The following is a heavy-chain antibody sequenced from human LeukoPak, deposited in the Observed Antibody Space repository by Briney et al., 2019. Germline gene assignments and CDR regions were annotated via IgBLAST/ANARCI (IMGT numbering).Heavy chain of an antibody. Sequence: SVKVSCKASGGTFSSYAISWVRQAPGQGLEWMGRIIPILGIANYAQKFQGRVTITADKSTSTAYMELSSLRSEDTAVYYCARSHTAVQWLVPGYYYGMDVWGQGTTVTVSS. J-gene: IGHJ6*02. CDR1: GGTFSSYA. CDR3: ARSHTAVQWLVPGYYYGMDV. CDR2: IIPILGIA. V-gene: IGHV1-69*04. D-gene: IGHD6-19*01.